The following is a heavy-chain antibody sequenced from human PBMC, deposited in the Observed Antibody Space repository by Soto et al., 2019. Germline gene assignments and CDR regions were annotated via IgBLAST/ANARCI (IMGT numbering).Heavy chain of an antibody. CDR1: GFTFSSYA. D-gene: IGHD5-18*01. CDR3: ARGLWLPIDIDY. J-gene: IGHJ4*02. CDR2: ISYDGSNK. Sequence: PGGSLRLSCAASGFTFSSYAMYWVRQAPGKGLEWVAVISYDGSNKYYGDSVKGRFTISRDNSKNTLYLQMNSLRAEDTAVYYCARGLWLPIDIDYWAQGTLVTVSS. V-gene: IGHV3-30-3*01.